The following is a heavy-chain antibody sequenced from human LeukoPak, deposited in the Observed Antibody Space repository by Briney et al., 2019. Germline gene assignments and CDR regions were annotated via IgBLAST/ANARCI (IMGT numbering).Heavy chain of an antibody. D-gene: IGHD3-10*01. CDR3: ARAYGSGTSYHPDY. J-gene: IGHJ4*02. CDR2: NPNSGDT. Sequence: NPNSGDTNSSQKLQDRVTLTRDTSISTAYMELSSLTSDDTAVYYCARAYGSGTSYHPDYWGQGTLVTVSS. V-gene: IGHV1-2*02.